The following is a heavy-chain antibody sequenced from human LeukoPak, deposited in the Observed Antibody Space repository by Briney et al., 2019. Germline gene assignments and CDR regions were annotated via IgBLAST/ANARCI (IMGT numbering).Heavy chain of an antibody. Sequence: GGSLRLSCAASGFTFSSYWMSWVRQAPGKGLEWVANIKQDGSEKYYVDSVKGRFTISRDNAKNSLYLQMNSLRAEDTAVYYCARDGGIQLWTGLDYWGQGTLVTVSS. D-gene: IGHD5-18*01. V-gene: IGHV3-7*01. CDR2: IKQDGSEK. J-gene: IGHJ4*02. CDR1: GFTFSSYW. CDR3: ARDGGIQLWTGLDY.